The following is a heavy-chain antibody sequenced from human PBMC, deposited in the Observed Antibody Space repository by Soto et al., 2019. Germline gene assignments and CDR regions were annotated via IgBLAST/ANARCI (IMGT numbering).Heavy chain of an antibody. Sequence: QVQLVESGGGVVQPGRSLRLSCAASGFTFSSYGMHWVRQAPGKGLEWVAVIWYDGSNKYYAESVKGRFTISRDNSKNTLYLQMNSLRAEDTAVYYCARDRSGGSDTFDYWGQGTLVTVSS. CDR1: GFTFSSYG. CDR3: ARDRSGGSDTFDY. J-gene: IGHJ4*02. V-gene: IGHV3-33*01. D-gene: IGHD2-15*01. CDR2: IWYDGSNK.